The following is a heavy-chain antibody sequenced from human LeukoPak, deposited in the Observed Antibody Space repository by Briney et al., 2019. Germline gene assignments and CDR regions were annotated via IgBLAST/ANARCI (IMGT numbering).Heavy chain of an antibody. Sequence: ASVKVSCKASGGTFSSYAISWVRQAPGQGLEWMGGIIPIFGTANYAQKFQGRVTMTTDTSTSTAYMELRSLRSDDTAVYYCARIIVATIPFDYWGQGTLVTVSS. V-gene: IGHV1-69*05. CDR2: IIPIFGTA. CDR3: ARIIVATIPFDY. J-gene: IGHJ4*02. CDR1: GGTFSSYA. D-gene: IGHD5-12*01.